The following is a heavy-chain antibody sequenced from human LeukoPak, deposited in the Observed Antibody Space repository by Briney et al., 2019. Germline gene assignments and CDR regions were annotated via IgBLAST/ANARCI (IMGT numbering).Heavy chain of an antibody. CDR3: ARGPYYSDSVTYSFDY. V-gene: IGHV4-4*02. CDR1: GGSITSSNW. J-gene: IGHJ4*02. CDR2: IYYTGNT. Sequence: SETLSLTCAVSGGSITSSNWWSWVRQPPGKGLEWIGEIYYTGNTNYNPSLKSRVTISVDKSNNQFSLNLSSVTAADTAVYYCARGPYYSDSVTYSFDYWGQGALVTVSS. D-gene: IGHD3-22*01.